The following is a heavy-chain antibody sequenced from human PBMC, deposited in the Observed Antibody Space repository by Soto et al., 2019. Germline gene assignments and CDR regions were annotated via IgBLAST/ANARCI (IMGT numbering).Heavy chain of an antibody. J-gene: IGHJ6*02. D-gene: IGHD5-18*01. CDR1: GFTFSSYA. CDR2: ISYDGSNK. V-gene: IGHV3-30-3*01. Sequence: GGSLRLSCAASGFTFSSYAMHWVRQAPGKGLKWVAVISYDGSNKYYADSVKGRFTISRDNSKNTLYLQMNSLRAEDTAVYYCARAMHARGYSYVGYYYGMDVWGQGTTVTVSS. CDR3: ARAMHARGYSYVGYYYGMDV.